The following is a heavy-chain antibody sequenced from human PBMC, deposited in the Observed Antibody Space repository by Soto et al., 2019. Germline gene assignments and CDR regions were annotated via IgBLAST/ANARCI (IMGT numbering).Heavy chain of an antibody. Sequence: SDTLSHTCSVSGGAISNGGYSWSCIRQPPGKGMEWIGYIYHRGSTYYNTSLKSRVTISIDRSKNHFSLKLSSVTAADTAVYYCARVPDRWGQGTLVS. CDR3: ARVPDR. J-gene: IGHJ5*02. D-gene: IGHD2-2*01. V-gene: IGHV4-30-2*01. CDR2: IYHRGST. CDR1: GGAISNGGYS.